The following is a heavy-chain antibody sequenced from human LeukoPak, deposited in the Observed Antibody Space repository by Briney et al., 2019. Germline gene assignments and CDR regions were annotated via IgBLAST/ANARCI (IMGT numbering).Heavy chain of an antibody. D-gene: IGHD5-18*01. J-gene: IGHJ4*02. CDR3: AKGSEDTAMVDFDY. Sequence: GGSLRLSCAASGFTFSSYGMHWVRQAPGKGLEWVAVISYDGSNKYYADSVKGRITISRDNSKNTLYLQMNSLRAEDTAVYYCAKGSEDTAMVDFDYWGQGTLVTVSS. CDR1: GFTFSSYG. V-gene: IGHV3-30*18. CDR2: ISYDGSNK.